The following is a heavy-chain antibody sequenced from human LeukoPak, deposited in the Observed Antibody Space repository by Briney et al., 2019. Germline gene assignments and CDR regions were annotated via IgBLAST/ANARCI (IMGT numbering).Heavy chain of an antibody. CDR3: ASLGEGVNFDY. CDR1: GGTFSSYA. D-gene: IGHD3-16*01. CDR2: IIPIFGTA. J-gene: IGHJ4*02. Sequence: ASVKVSCKASGGTFSSYAISWVRQAPGQGLEWMGGIIPIFGTANYAQKFQGRVTITTDESTSTAYMELSSLRSEDTAVYYCASLGEGVNFDYWGQGTLVTVSS. V-gene: IGHV1-69*05.